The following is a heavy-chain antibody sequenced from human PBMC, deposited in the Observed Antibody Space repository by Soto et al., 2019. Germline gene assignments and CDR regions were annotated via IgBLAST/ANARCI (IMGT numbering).Heavy chain of an antibody. Sequence: ASVKVSCKASRYSFTTYALHWVRQAPGQGLEWMGWINAGNGDTEYSEKFQGRVTITRDTSANTAYMELSSLRSEDTSVYYCARDPGTGAALRAYHFDYWGQGTLVTVSS. D-gene: IGHD1-1*01. CDR3: ARDPGTGAALRAYHFDY. J-gene: IGHJ4*02. V-gene: IGHV1-3*01. CDR2: INAGNGDT. CDR1: RYSFTTYA.